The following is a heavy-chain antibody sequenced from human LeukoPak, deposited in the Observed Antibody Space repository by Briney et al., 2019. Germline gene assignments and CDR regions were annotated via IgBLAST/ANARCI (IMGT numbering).Heavy chain of an antibody. Sequence: PGGSLRLSCAASGFTFSSYWMSWVRQAPGKGLEWVANIKQDGSEKYYVDSVKGRFTISRDNAKNSLYLQMNSLRAEDTAVYYRARSRGSIAARPTLFDYWGQGTLVTVSS. D-gene: IGHD6-6*01. V-gene: IGHV3-7*01. CDR1: GFTFSSYW. CDR2: IKQDGSEK. J-gene: IGHJ4*02. CDR3: ARSRGSIAARPTLFDY.